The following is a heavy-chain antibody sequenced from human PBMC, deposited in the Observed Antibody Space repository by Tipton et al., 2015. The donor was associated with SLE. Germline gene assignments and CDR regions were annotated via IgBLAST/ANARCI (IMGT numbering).Heavy chain of an antibody. CDR2: INHRGST. CDR1: GGSISSSSSYY. D-gene: IGHD6-13*01. V-gene: IGHV4-39*01. J-gene: IGHJ4*02. Sequence: TLSLTCAVYGGSISSSSSYYWAWIRQPPGKGVEWIGEINHRGSTNYNPSLKSRVTISVDTSKNQISLRLSSVTAADTAVYYCARHRRAAAVDWGQGTLVTVSS. CDR3: ARHRRAAAVD.